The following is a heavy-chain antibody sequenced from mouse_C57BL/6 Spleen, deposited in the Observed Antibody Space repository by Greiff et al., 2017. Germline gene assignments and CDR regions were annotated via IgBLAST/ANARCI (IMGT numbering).Heavy chain of an antibody. CDR2: ISYDGSN. V-gene: IGHV3-6*01. CDR3: AREEDYYAMDY. CDR1: GYSITSGYY. Sequence: EVHLVESGPGLVKPSQSLSLTCSVTGYSITSGYYWNWIRQFPGNKLEWMGYISYDGSNNYHPSLKNRISITRDTSKNQFFLKLNSVTTEDTATYYCAREEDYYAMDYWGQGTSVTVSS. J-gene: IGHJ4*01.